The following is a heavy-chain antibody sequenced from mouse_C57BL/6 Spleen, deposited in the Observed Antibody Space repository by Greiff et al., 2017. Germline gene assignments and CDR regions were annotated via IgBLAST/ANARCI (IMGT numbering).Heavy chain of an antibody. D-gene: IGHD2-12*01. V-gene: IGHV1-55*01. J-gene: IGHJ4*01. CDR1: GYTFTSYW. CDR2: IYPGSGSN. CDR3: ARQVSSDYYAMDY. Sequence: QVQLQQPGAELVKPGASVKMSCKASGYTFTSYWITWVKQRPGQGLEWVGDIYPGSGSNNYNEQFKSKATLTVDTSSRTAYMQLSSLTSEDSAVYYCARQVSSDYYAMDYRGQGTSVTVSS.